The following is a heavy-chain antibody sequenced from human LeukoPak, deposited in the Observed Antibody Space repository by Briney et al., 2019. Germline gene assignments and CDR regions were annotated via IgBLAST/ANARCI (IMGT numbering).Heavy chain of an antibody. CDR1: GFTFSTYA. J-gene: IGHJ4*02. D-gene: IGHD3-22*01. CDR2: ISGSGGTT. V-gene: IGHV3-23*01. CDR3: ARVDNSGYLWDY. Sequence: GGSLRLFCAASGFTFSTYAMIWVRQAPGKGLEWVSAISGSGGTTYYADSVKGRFTISRDNAKNSLHLQMSSLRVEDAAIYYCARVDNSGYLWDYWGQGTLVTVSS.